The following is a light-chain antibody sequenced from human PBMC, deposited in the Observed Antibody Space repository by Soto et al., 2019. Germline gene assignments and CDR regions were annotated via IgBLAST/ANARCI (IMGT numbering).Light chain of an antibody. CDR2: GAS. V-gene: IGKV3-15*01. CDR1: QSVSSN. CDR3: QQYNNWPPRT. J-gene: IGKJ1*01. Sequence: EIVMTQSPATLSLSPGERATLSCRASQSVSSNLAWYQQKPGQAPRLLIYGASTRATGIPARFSGSGSGTEFTLTISSLPSEDFAVYYCQQYNNWPPRTFGQGTKVEIK.